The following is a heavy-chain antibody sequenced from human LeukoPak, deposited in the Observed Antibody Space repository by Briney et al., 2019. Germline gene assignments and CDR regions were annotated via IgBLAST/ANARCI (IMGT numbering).Heavy chain of an antibody. D-gene: IGHD2-21*02. J-gene: IGHJ1*01. Sequence: PGGSLRLSCAASGFTFSSYAMHWVRQAPGKGLEWVANIKQDGSEKYYVDSVKGRFTISRDNAKNSLYLQMNSLRAEDTAVYYCAKIRCGGDCYSKYFQHWGQGTLVTVFS. CDR2: IKQDGSEK. V-gene: IGHV3-7*01. CDR3: AKIRCGGDCYSKYFQH. CDR1: GFTFSSYA.